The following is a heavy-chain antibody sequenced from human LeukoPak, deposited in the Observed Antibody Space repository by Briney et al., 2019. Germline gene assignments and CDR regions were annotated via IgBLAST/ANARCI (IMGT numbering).Heavy chain of an antibody. Sequence: ASVKVSCKASGGTFSSYAISWVRQAPGQGLEWMGGIIPIFGTANYAQKFQGRVTITADESTSTAYMELSSLRSEDTVVYYCARDLGSRDGYNPPNLFDNWGQGTLVTASS. CDR3: ARDLGSRDGYNPPNLFDN. CDR1: GGTFSSYA. V-gene: IGHV1-69*13. CDR2: IIPIFGTA. D-gene: IGHD5-24*01. J-gene: IGHJ4*02.